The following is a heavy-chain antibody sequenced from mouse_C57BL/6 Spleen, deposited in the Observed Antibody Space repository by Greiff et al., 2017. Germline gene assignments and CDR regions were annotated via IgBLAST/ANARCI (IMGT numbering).Heavy chain of an antibody. CDR1: GYTFTDYY. Sequence: EVQLQQSGPVLVKPGASVKMSCKASGYTFTDYYMNWVKQSHGKSLEWIGVINPYNGGTSYNQKFKGKATLTVAKSSSTAYMELNSLTSEDSAVYYCARKGPTVVPFDDWGQGTTLTVSS. CDR2: INPYNGGT. CDR3: ARKGPTVVPFDD. J-gene: IGHJ2*01. V-gene: IGHV1-19*01. D-gene: IGHD1-1*01.